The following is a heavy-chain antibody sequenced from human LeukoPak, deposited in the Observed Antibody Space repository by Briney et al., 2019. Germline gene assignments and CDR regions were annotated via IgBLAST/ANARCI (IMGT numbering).Heavy chain of an antibody. V-gene: IGHV3-23*01. J-gene: IGHJ4*02. CDR3: ARDKELLWFGESNYFDY. CDR1: GFTFSDYY. D-gene: IGHD3-10*01. Sequence: PGGSLRLSCAASGFTFSDYYMSWIRQAPGKGLEWVSAISGSGGSTYYADSVKGRFAISRDNSKNTLYLQMNSLRAEDTAVYYCARDKELLWFGESNYFDYWGQGALVTVSS. CDR2: ISGSGGST.